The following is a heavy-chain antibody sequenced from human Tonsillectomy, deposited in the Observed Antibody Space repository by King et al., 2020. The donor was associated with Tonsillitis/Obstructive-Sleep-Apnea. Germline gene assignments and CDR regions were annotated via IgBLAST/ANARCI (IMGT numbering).Heavy chain of an antibody. CDR2: INPNSGGT. CDR1: GYTFTGYY. CDR3: ARDRCSSTSCFDAFDI. Sequence: QLVQSGAEVKKPGASVKVSSKASGYTFTGYYMHWVRQAPGQGLEWMGRINPNSGGTNYAQKFQGRVTMTRDTSISTAYMELSRLRSDDTAVYYCARDRCSSTSCFDAFDIWGQGTMVTVSS. D-gene: IGHD2-2*01. J-gene: IGHJ3*02. V-gene: IGHV1-2*06.